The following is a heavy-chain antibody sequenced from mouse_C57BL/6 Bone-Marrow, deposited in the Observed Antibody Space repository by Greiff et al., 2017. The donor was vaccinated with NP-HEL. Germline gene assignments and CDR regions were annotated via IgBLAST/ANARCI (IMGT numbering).Heavy chain of an antibody. V-gene: IGHV1-72*01. J-gene: IGHJ3*01. D-gene: IGHD1-1*01. CDR3: ASYGSSYPWFAY. CDR1: GYTFTSYW. Sequence: QVQLKQPGAELVKPGASVKLSCKASGYTFTSYWMHWVKQRPGRGLEWIGRIDPNSGGTKYNEKFKSKATLTVDKPSSTAYMQLSSLTSEDSAVYYCASYGSSYPWFAYWGQGTLVTVSA. CDR2: IDPNSGGT.